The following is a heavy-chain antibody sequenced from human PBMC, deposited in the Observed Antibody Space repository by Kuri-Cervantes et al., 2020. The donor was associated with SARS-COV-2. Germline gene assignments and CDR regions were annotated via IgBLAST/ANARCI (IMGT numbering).Heavy chain of an antibody. CDR1: GFTLSSYA. CDR2: ISYDGSNK. D-gene: IGHD3-22*01. Sequence: GESLKISCAASGFTLSSYAMHWVRQAPGKGLEWVTVISYDGSNKYYADSVKGRFTISRDNSKNTLYLQMNSLRAEDTAVYYCARDYDSSCHMLDYWGQGTLVTVSS. CDR3: ARDYDSSCHMLDY. V-gene: IGHV3-30*04. J-gene: IGHJ4*02.